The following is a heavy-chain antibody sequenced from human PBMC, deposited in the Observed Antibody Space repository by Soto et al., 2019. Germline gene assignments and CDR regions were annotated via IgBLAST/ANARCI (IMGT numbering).Heavy chain of an antibody. V-gene: IGHV5-10-1*01. Sequence: LGESLKISCKGSGYSFTSYWISWVRQMPGKGLEWMGRIDPSDSYTNYSPSFQGHVTISADKSISTAYLQWSSLKASDTAMYYCARHLIAAAVYGMDVWGQGTTVTVSS. CDR1: GYSFTSYW. CDR3: ARHLIAAAVYGMDV. CDR2: IDPSDSYT. J-gene: IGHJ6*02. D-gene: IGHD6-13*01.